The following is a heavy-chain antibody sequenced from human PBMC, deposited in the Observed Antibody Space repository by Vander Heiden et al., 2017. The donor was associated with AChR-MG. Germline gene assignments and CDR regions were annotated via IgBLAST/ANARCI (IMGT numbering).Heavy chain of an antibody. CDR3: TSEGYYYDSSGYYYVFDY. J-gene: IGHJ4*02. CDR1: GFTFGDYA. Sequence: EVQLVESGGGLVKPGRSLRLSCTASGFTFGDYAMSWFRQAPGKGLEWVGFIRSKAYGGTTEYAASVKGRFTISRDDSKSIAYLQMNSLKTEDTAVYYCTSEGYYYDSSGYYYVFDYWGQGTLVTVSS. D-gene: IGHD3-22*01. V-gene: IGHV3-49*05. CDR2: IRSKAYGGTT.